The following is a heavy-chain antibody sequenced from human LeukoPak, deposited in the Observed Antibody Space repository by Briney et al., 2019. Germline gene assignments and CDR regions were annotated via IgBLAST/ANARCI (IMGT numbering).Heavy chain of an antibody. CDR2: MNPNSGNT. Sequence: ASVKVSCKASGYTFTSYDINWVRQATGQGLEWMGWMNPNSGNTGYAQEFQGRVTMTRNTSISTAYMELSSLRSEDTAVYYCARVQQQLHYMDVWGKGTTVTVSS. CDR3: ARVQQQLHYMDV. J-gene: IGHJ6*03. D-gene: IGHD6-13*01. CDR1: GYTFTSYD. V-gene: IGHV1-8*01.